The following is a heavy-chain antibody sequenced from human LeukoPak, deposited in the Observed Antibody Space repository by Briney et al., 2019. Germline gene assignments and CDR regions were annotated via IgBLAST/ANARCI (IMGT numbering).Heavy chain of an antibody. D-gene: IGHD2-2*01. CDR3: ARGTSHTRGRVYQYQLPTRQNYYYYYMDV. J-gene: IGHJ6*03. V-gene: IGHV4-61*02. CDR2: IYTSGST. Sequence: PSETLSLTCTVSGGSISSGSYYWSWIRQPAGTGLEWIGRIYTSGSTNYNPSLESRVTISVDTSKNQFSLKLSSVTAADTAVYYCARGTSHTRGRVYQYQLPTRQNYYYYYMDVWGKGTTVTVSS. CDR1: GGSISSGSYY.